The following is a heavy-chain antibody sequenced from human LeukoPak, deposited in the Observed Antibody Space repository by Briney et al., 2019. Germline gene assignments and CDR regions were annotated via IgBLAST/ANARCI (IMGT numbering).Heavy chain of an antibody. V-gene: IGHV3-30*18. CDR3: AKDMGILWWCLGY. CDR2: ISNDGSND. D-gene: IGHD2-21*01. J-gene: IGHJ4*02. Sequence: PGRSLRLSCAASGFTFSNYGMHWVRQAPGKGLEWVALISNDGSNDYYGDSVEGRFTISRDNSKNTLYLQMNSLIPEDTAVYYCAKDMGILWWCLGYWGQGTLVTVSS. CDR1: GFTFSNYG.